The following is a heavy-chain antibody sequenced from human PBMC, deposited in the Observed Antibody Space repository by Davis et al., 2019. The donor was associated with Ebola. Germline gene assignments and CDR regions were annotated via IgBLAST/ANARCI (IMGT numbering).Heavy chain of an antibody. CDR1: GGSISSYY. CDR3: ARGSRLLLRRGYYYYGMDV. J-gene: IGHJ6*02. D-gene: IGHD3-22*01. Sequence: MPSETLSLTCTVSGGSISSYYWSWIRQPPGKGLEWIGEINHSGSTNYNPSLKSRVTISVDTSKNQFSLKLSSVTAADTAVYYCARGSRLLLRRGYYYYGMDVWGQGTTVTVSS. CDR2: INHSGST. V-gene: IGHV4-34*01.